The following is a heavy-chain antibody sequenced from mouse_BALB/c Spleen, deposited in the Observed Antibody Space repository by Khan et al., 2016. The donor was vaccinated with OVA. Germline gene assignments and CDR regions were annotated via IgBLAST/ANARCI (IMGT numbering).Heavy chain of an antibody. Sequence: QVQLQQSGAELVRPGTSLKVSCKASGYAFTDYLIEWLKQRPGQGLEWIGVINPGSGGTNYNEKFKAKATLTDDKSSRTAYMQLSSLTSDDSAVYFCARSGYGFGAYWGQGTLVTVSA. CDR1: GYAFTDYL. CDR2: INPGSGGT. J-gene: IGHJ3*01. D-gene: IGHD3-2*02. V-gene: IGHV1-54*01. CDR3: ARSGYGFGAY.